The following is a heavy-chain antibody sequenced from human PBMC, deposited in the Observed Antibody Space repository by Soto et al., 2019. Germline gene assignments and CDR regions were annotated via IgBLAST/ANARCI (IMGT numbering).Heavy chain of an antibody. V-gene: IGHV4-34*01. D-gene: IGHD3-22*01. Sequence: PSETLSLTCAVYGGSFSSYYWSWIRQPPGKGLEWIGEINHSGSTNYNPSLKSRVTISVDTSKNQFSLKLSSVTAADTAVYYCAMRAYDSSGYYDNYFDYWGQGTLVTVSS. CDR3: AMRAYDSSGYYDNYFDY. J-gene: IGHJ4*02. CDR1: GGSFSSYY. CDR2: INHSGST.